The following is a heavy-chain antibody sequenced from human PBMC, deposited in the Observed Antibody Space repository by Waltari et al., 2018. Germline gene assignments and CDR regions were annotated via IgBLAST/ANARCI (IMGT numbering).Heavy chain of an antibody. Sequence: EVQLVVSGGGLVQPGGSLRLSCVASGFIFSSYWMDWVRQAPGKGLVWFSRINYYGSSTTYADSVEGRFTISRDNAKNTLYLHMSSLRAEDTAVYYCIRENIAAAGLESWGQGTLVTVSS. D-gene: IGHD6-13*01. CDR1: GFIFSSYW. V-gene: IGHV3-74*01. J-gene: IGHJ4*02. CDR3: IRENIAAAGLES. CDR2: INYYGSST.